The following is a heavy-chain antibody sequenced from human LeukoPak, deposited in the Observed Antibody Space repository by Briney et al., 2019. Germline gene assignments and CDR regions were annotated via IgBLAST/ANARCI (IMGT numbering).Heavy chain of an antibody. V-gene: IGHV3-74*01. CDR3: ARGSDYDGGFDI. CDR2: INIDGSIR. J-gene: IGHJ3*02. Sequence: PGGSLRLSCAGSGLPFSRYWRHWVRQAPGKGGGGGSSINIDGSIRSYTDSVKGRFTISRDNAKNTLSLQMNSLRGEDTAVYYCARGSDYDGGFDIWGQGTMVTVSS. CDR1: GLPFSRYW. D-gene: IGHD3-16*01.